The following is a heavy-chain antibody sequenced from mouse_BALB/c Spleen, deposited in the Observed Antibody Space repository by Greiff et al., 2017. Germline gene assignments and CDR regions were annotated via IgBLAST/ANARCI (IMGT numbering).Heavy chain of an antibody. CDR2: IYPGDGDT. V-gene: IGHV1-80*01. Sequence: VQLQQSGAELVRPGSSVKISCKASGYAFSSYWMNWVKQRPGQGLEWIGQIYPGDGDTNYNGKFKGKATLTADKSSSTAYMQLSSLTSEDSAVYFCAREITTVVEGYYYAMDYWGQGTSVTVSS. D-gene: IGHD1-1*01. CDR3: AREITTVVEGYYYAMDY. J-gene: IGHJ4*01. CDR1: GYAFSSYW.